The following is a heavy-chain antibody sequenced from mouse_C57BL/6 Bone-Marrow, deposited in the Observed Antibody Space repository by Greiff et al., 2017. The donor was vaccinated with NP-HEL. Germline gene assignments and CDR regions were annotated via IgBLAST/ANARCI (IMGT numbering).Heavy chain of an antibody. D-gene: IGHD3-2*02. CDR3: AITDSSGYVKYFDY. V-gene: IGHV1-74*01. CDR2: IHPSDSDT. CDR1: GYTFTSYW. Sequence: QVQLKQPGAELVKPGASVKVSCKASGYTFTSYWMHWVKQRPGQGLEWIGRIHPSDSDTNYNQKFKGKATLTVDKSSSTAYMQLSSLTSEDSAVYYCAITDSSGYVKYFDYWGQGTTLTVSS. J-gene: IGHJ2*01.